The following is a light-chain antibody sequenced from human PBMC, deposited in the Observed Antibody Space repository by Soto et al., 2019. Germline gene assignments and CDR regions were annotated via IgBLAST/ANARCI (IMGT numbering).Light chain of an antibody. Sequence: EIVLTQSPATLSLSPGERATLSCRASQSVRNGYLAWYQQKPGQAPRLLIYDASNRATGIPDRFSGSGSGTDFTLTINRLEPEDFAVYYCQQSGSSPRTFGQGTKLEIK. CDR2: DAS. J-gene: IGKJ2*01. CDR1: QSVRNGY. V-gene: IGKV3-20*01. CDR3: QQSGSSPRT.